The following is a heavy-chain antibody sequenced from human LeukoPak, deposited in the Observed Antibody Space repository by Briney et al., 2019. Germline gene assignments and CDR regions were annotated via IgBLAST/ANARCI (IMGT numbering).Heavy chain of an antibody. CDR3: TTDTPQTPVTTY. CDR1: GFTFSKAW. V-gene: IGHV3-15*01. D-gene: IGHD4-17*01. Sequence: GASLRLARAASGFTFSKAWMRAGRQAPGERVEWGGRIKTKTNGRTADYAAPVKGGFTISRDDSKNPLYLQMTSLKTEDTAVYYCTTDTPQTPVTTYWGQGTLVTVSS. CDR2: IKTKTNGRTA. J-gene: IGHJ4*02.